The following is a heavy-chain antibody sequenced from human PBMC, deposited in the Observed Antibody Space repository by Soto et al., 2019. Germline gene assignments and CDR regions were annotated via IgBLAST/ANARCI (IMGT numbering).Heavy chain of an antibody. V-gene: IGHV4-59*01. CDR1: GGSISSYY. Sequence: SETLSLTCTVSGGSISSYYWSWIRQPPGKGLEWIGYIYYSGSTNYNPSLKSRVTISVDTSKNQFSLKLSSVTAADTAVYYCARGSTLAAAASPLDYWGQGTLVTVSS. CDR3: ARGSTLAAAASPLDY. J-gene: IGHJ4*02. CDR2: IYYSGST. D-gene: IGHD6-13*01.